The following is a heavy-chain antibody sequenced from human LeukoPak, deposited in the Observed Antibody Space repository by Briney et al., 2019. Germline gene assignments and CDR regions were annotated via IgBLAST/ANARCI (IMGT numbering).Heavy chain of an antibody. CDR3: AKQMGYSSGWPFDY. CDR2: ISGSGGST. J-gene: IGHJ4*02. Sequence: PGGSLRLSCAASGFTFSSYAMSWVRQAPGKGLEWVSAISGSGGSTYYADSVKGRFTISRGNSKNTMNLQMNSLRAEDTAVYYCAKQMGYSSGWPFDYWGQGTLVTVSS. V-gene: IGHV3-23*01. CDR1: GFTFSSYA. D-gene: IGHD6-19*01.